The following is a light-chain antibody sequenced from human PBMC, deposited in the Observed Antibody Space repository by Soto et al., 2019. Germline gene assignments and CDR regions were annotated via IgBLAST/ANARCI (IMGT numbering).Light chain of an antibody. CDR3: QQYTNSQLT. V-gene: IGKV3D-20*02. CDR2: AAS. J-gene: IGKJ4*01. Sequence: EIVLTQSPDTLSLSPGERATLSCRASQSVTGNYFAWYQQRPGLAPRLLIYAASSRATGIPDRFSGSGSETDVALTICGLEPEDFAVYYCQQYTNSQLTFGGGTTVDIK. CDR1: QSVTGNY.